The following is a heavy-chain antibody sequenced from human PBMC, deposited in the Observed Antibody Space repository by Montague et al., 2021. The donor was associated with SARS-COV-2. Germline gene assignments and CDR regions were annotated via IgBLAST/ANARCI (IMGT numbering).Heavy chain of an antibody. CDR2: VYYSGTA. CDR3: ARERLDCSGTSCYTNGLDV. CDR1: GGSVSSGLYY. D-gene: IGHD2-15*01. J-gene: IGHJ6*02. Sequence: SETLSLTCTVSGGSVSSGLYYWTWIRQPPGKGLDWIVYVYYSGTANHNPSLKSRLTLTVDTSKTQFSLKLSSVTAADTAIYYCARERLDCSGTSCYTNGLDVWGQGTMVTVSS. V-gene: IGHV4-61*01.